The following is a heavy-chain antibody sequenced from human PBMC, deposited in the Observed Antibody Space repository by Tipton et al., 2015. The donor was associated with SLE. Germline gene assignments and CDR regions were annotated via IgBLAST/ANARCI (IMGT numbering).Heavy chain of an antibody. Sequence: TLSLTCTVSGGSVSSGSYYWSWIRQPPGKGLEWIGYIYYSGSTNYNPSLKSRVTISVDTSKNQFSLKLSSVTAADTAVHYCARGPVAPLWGQGTLVTVSS. J-gene: IGHJ4*02. CDR3: ARGPVAPL. D-gene: IGHD4-23*01. CDR1: GGSVSSGSYY. V-gene: IGHV4-61*01. CDR2: IYYSGST.